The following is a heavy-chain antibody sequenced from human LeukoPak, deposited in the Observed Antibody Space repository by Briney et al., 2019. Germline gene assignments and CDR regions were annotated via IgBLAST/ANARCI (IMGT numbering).Heavy chain of an antibody. Sequence: PGGSLRLSCAASGFTFSSYWMHWVRQAPGKGLVWVSRINSDGSSTSYADSVKGRFTISRDNAKNTLYLQMNSLRAEDTAVYYCARGPDLVYCGGDCYSFGYWGQGTLVTVSS. CDR3: ARGPDLVYCGGDCYSFGY. J-gene: IGHJ4*02. CDR1: GFTFSSYW. CDR2: INSDGSST. D-gene: IGHD2-21*02. V-gene: IGHV3-74*01.